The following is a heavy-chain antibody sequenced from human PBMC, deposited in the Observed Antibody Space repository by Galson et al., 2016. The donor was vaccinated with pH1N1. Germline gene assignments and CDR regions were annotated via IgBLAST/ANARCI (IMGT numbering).Heavy chain of an antibody. J-gene: IGHJ3*02. Sequence: PALVIPTQTLTLTCTFSGFSLRTSGMRVSWIRQPPGKALEWLARIEWDDDKFYSTSLKTRLSISKDTSKNQVVLTMTNMDPEDTATYYCGRNPAFVGGAIDIWGRGTLVTVSS. CDR2: IEWDDDK. D-gene: IGHD2-15*01. V-gene: IGHV2-70*04. CDR1: GFSLRTSGMR. CDR3: GRNPAFVGGAIDI.